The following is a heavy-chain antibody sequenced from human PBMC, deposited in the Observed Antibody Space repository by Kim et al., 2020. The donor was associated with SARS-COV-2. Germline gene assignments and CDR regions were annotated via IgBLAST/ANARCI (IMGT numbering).Heavy chain of an antibody. V-gene: IGHV4-59*08. D-gene: IGHD2-15*01. J-gene: IGHJ2*01. CDR2: ISNSGST. Sequence: SETLSLTCTVSGDSISTYYWSWIRQPPGKGLEWIGYISNSGSTNYNPSLRSRVTISVDTSKNQFSLMLTSVTAADTAVYYCARRGWYYDLWGRGTLVTVSS. CDR3: ARRGWYYDL. CDR1: GDSISTYY.